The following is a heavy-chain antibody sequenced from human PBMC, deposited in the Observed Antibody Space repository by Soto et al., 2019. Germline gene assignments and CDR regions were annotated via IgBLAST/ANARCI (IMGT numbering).Heavy chain of an antibody. CDR3: ARYEIPRRYCSGGSCYSVEDNWFDP. Sequence: QVQLQESGPGLVKPSQTLSLTCTVSGGSISSGGYYWSWIRQHPGKGLEWIGYIYYSGSTYYNPSLKRRVTISVDTSKNQFSLKLSSVTAADTAVYYCARYEIPRRYCSGGSCYSVEDNWFDPWGQGTLVTVSS. J-gene: IGHJ5*02. CDR1: GGSISSGGYY. D-gene: IGHD2-15*01. CDR2: IYYSGST. V-gene: IGHV4-31*03.